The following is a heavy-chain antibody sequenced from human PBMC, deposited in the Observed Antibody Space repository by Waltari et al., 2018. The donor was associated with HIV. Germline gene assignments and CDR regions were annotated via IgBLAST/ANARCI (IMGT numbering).Heavy chain of an antibody. D-gene: IGHD5-18*01. V-gene: IGHV2-70*01. J-gene: IGHJ4*02. CDR3: ARTQGGYTYGPYDY. CDR1: GFSLSTSGMC. CDR2: IDWDDDK. Sequence: QVTLRESGPALVKPTQTLTLTCTFSGFSLSTSGMCVSWIRQPPGKALEWLALIDWDDDKYYSTSLKTRLTISKDTSKSQVVLRMTNMDPVDTATYYCARTQGGYTYGPYDYWGQGILVTVSS.